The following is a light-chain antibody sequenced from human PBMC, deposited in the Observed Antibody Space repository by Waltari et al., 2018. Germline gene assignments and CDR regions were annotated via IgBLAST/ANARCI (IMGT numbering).Light chain of an antibody. Sequence: EIVMTQSPVTLSLSPGERATLSCRASKSISTNLAWYQLKPGQAPSLLIYSAATRATGIPLRFSGSVSGTEFTLTINSLQSEDFAVYSCQQYSHLPRTFGQGTKVEI. CDR3: QQYSHLPRT. CDR2: SAA. J-gene: IGKJ1*01. V-gene: IGKV3-15*01. CDR1: KSISTN.